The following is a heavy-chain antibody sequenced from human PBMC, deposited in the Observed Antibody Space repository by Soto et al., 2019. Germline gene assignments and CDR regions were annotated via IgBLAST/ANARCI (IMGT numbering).Heavy chain of an antibody. Sequence: SETLSLTCTVSGGSISSYYWSWIRQPPGKGLEWIGYIYYSRSTNYNPSLKSRVTISVDTSKNQFSLKLSSVTAADTAVYYCARAGAYYDFWSGYYDYWGQGTLVTVSS. V-gene: IGHV4-59*01. CDR2: IYYSRST. CDR1: GGSISSYY. J-gene: IGHJ4*02. D-gene: IGHD3-3*01. CDR3: ARAGAYYDFWSGYYDY.